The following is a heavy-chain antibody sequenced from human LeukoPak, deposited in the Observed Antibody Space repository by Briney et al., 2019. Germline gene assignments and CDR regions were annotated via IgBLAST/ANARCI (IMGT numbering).Heavy chain of an antibody. CDR3: ARVAVTTDIDF. V-gene: IGHV4-59*11. Sequence: PSETLSLTCTVSGSSFSGHYWCWIRQSPEKELEWIGYFYNSGDIGYNPSLMSRGTISLDTSKKQLSLKLSSVTAADSAIYYCARVAVTTDIDFWGQGTLVTVSS. CDR2: FYNSGDI. J-gene: IGHJ4*02. CDR1: GSSFSGHY. D-gene: IGHD4-17*01.